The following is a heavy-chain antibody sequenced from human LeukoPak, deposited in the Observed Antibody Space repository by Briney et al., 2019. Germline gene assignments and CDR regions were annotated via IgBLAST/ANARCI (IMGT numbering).Heavy chain of an antibody. CDR2: INPNSGGT. V-gene: IGHV1-2*02. CDR1: GYTFTRYY. Sequence: ASVKVSCKASGYTFTRYYMHWVRQAPGQGLEWMGWINPNSGGTNYAQKFQGRVTMTRDTSISTAYMELSRLRSDDTAVYYCARASSGSSLEPDYWGQGTLVTVSS. J-gene: IGHJ4*02. D-gene: IGHD1-26*01. CDR3: ARASSGSSLEPDY.